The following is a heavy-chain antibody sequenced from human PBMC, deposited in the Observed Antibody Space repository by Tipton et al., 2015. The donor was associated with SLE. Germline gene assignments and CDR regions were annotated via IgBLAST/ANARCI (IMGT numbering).Heavy chain of an antibody. V-gene: IGHV6-1*01. Sequence: GLVKPSQTLSLTCVISGDSVSSNSATWNWIRQSPSRGLEWLGRTYYRSKWYSDYAVSVKSRITINPDTSKNQFSLQLNSVTPEDTAVYYCARVWGTGSRGVDYWGQGTLVTVSS. D-gene: IGHD2-2*01. CDR1: GDSVSSNSAT. CDR2: TYYRSKWYS. J-gene: IGHJ4*02. CDR3: ARVWGTGSRGVDY.